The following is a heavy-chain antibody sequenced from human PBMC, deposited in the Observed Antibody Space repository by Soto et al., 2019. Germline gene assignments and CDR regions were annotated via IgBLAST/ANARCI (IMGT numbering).Heavy chain of an antibody. J-gene: IGHJ6*02. V-gene: IGHV4-59*01. CDR1: GGSISSYY. CDR3: ARALGSWPYYYGMDV. D-gene: IGHD6-13*01. CDR2: IYYSGST. Sequence: SETLSLTCTVSGGSISSYYWSWIRQPPGKGLEWIGYIYYSGSTNYNPSLKSRVTISVDTSKNQFSLKLSSVTAADTAVYYCARALGSWPYYYGMDVWGQGTTVTVS.